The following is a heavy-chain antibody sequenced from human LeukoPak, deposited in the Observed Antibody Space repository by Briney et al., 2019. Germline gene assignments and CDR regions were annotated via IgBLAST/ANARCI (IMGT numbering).Heavy chain of an antibody. V-gene: IGHV4-59*01. CDR3: ASGYSSGWAGDSFDY. D-gene: IGHD6-19*01. CDR2: IYYSGST. J-gene: IGHJ4*02. CDR1: GGSISSYY. Sequence: SETLPLTCTLPGGSISSYYWSCMRQPPGKGREWIGHIYYSGSTNYNPSLKSRVTISVDTSKNQFSLKLSSVTAADTAVYYCASGYSSGWAGDSFDYWGQGTLVTVSS.